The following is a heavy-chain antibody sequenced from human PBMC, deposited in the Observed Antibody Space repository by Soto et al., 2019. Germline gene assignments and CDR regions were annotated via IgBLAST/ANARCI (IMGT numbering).Heavy chain of an antibody. CDR2: IWYDGSNK. CDR1: GFTFSSYG. V-gene: IGHV3-33*01. D-gene: IGHD2-15*01. J-gene: IGHJ6*02. Sequence: QSGGSLRVSCAASGFTFSSYGINWRRQALGKGLEWVAVIWYDGSNKYYADSVKGRFTISRDNSKNTLYLQMNSLRAEDTAVYYCARSHGYCSGGSCYGGMDVWGQGTTVTVSS. CDR3: ARSHGYCSGGSCYGGMDV.